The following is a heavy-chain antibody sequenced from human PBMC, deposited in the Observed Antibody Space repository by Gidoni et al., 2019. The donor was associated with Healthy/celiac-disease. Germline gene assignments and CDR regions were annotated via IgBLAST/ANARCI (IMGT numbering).Heavy chain of an antibody. V-gene: IGHV3-23*04. J-gene: IGHJ6*02. CDR2: ISGSGGST. D-gene: IGHD1-7*01. CDR3: AKTVTGTNYYYYYGMDV. Sequence: EVQLVESGGGLVQPGGSLRLSCAASGFTFSRYAMRWVRQAPGKGLEWVSAISGSGGSTYYADSVKGRFTISRDNSKNTLYLQMNSLRAEDTAVYYCAKTVTGTNYYYYYGMDVWGQGTTVTVSS. CDR1: GFTFSRYA.